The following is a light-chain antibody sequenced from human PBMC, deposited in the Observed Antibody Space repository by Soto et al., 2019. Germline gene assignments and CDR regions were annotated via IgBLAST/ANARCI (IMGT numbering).Light chain of an antibody. V-gene: IGLV1-40*01. J-gene: IGLJ2*01. CDR3: QSYDSSLSVV. Sequence: QSVLTQPPSVSGAPGQRVTISCTGSSSNIGAGYDVCWYQQLPGTAPKLLIYDNSNRPSGVPVRFSGSKSGTSASLAITGLQAEDEADYYCQSYDSSLSVVFGGGTKLTVL. CDR1: SSNIGAGYD. CDR2: DNS.